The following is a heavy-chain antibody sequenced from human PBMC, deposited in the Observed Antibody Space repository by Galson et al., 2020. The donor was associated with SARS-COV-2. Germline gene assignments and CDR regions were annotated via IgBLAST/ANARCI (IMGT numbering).Heavy chain of an antibody. CDR2: ISPFIGNS. D-gene: IGHD1-26*01. J-gene: IGHJ3*02. Sequence: ASVKVSCKTSGYTFTNYGISWVRQAPGQGLEWMGWISPFIGNSKYAQRFQGRVTLTTDASTSTAYMELRSLRSDDTAVYYCARDTTGSSYQDDSFDIWGQGTMVTVS. V-gene: IGHV1-18*04. CDR3: ARDTTGSSYQDDSFDI. CDR1: GYTFTNYG.